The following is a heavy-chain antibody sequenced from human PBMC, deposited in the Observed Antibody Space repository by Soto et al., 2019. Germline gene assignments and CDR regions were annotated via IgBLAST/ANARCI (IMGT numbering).Heavy chain of an antibody. CDR2: ISGSGGST. J-gene: IGHJ4*02. Sequence: PGGSLRLSCAASGFTFSSYGMHWVRQAPGKGLEWVSAISGSGGSTYYADSVKGRFTISRDNSKNTLYLQMNSLRAEDTAVYYCAKGVTMVRGVITKTPRYWGQGTLVTVSS. D-gene: IGHD3-10*01. CDR1: GFTFSSYG. CDR3: AKGVTMVRGVITKTPRY. V-gene: IGHV3-23*01.